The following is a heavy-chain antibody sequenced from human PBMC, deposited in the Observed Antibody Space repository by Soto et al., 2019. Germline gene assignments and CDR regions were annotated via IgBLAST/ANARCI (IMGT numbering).Heavy chain of an antibody. V-gene: IGHV1-2*02. D-gene: IGHD4-4*01. CDR1: GYPFSDNQ. CDR3: ARKHSLDYIRWGLDP. J-gene: IGHJ5*02. CDR2: INPKSDDT. Sequence: QVQLVQSGSEVKKPGASVKVSCKASGYPFSDNQIHWLRRAPGQGLEWMGRINPKSDDTNYAQKFQGRVTMTRDTSIDTADFELTGLTSDDTATYYCARKHSLDYIRWGLDPWGQGTLVTVSS.